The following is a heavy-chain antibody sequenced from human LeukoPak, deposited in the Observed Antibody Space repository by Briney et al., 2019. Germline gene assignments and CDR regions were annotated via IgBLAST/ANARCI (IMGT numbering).Heavy chain of an antibody. Sequence: SVKVSCKASGGTFSSYAISWVRQAPGQGLEWMGGIIPIFGTANYAQKFQGRVTITADESTSTAYMELSSLRSEDTAVYYCARDPSIAAEEFAFDIWGQGTMVTVSS. CDR3: ARDPSIAAEEFAFDI. CDR2: IIPIFGTA. CDR1: GGTFSSYA. V-gene: IGHV1-69*13. D-gene: IGHD6-13*01. J-gene: IGHJ3*02.